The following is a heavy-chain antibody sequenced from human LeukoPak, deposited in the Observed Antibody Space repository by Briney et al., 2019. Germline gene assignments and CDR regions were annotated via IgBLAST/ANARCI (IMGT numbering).Heavy chain of an antibody. Sequence: SETLSLTCAVYGGSFSGYYWSWIRQPPGKGLEWIGEINHSGSTNYNPSLKSRVTISVDTSKNQFSLKLSSVTAADTAVYYCARLDYVWGSYRNYYFDYWGQGTLVTVSS. D-gene: IGHD3-16*02. J-gene: IGHJ4*02. CDR2: INHSGST. V-gene: IGHV4-34*01. CDR3: ARLDYVWGSYRNYYFDY. CDR1: GGSFSGYY.